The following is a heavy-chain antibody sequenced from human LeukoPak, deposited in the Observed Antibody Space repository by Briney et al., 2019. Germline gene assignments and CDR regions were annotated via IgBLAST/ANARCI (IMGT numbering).Heavy chain of an antibody. CDR3: ARGNYHAMDV. CDR2: ISYDGSNK. V-gene: IGHV3-30*04. J-gene: IGHJ6*02. Sequence: GGSLRLSCAASGFTLSSYAMHWVRQAPGKGLEWVAVISYDGSNKYYADSVKGRFTISRDNAKNTVYLQMNSLRAEDTAVYYCARGNYHAMDVWGQGTTVTVSS. CDR1: GFTLSSYA.